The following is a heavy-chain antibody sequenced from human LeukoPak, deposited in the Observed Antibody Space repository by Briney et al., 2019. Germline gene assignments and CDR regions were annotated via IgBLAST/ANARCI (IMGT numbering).Heavy chain of an antibody. V-gene: IGHV3-7*04. CDR2: MKQDGSEK. CDR3: ARAKRNGFDI. J-gene: IGHJ3*02. Sequence: PGGSLRLSCAASGFTFSSYWMTWVRQAPGKGLEWVANMKQDGSEKFYVDSVKGRFTISRDNAKNSLYLQMNSLRAEDTAVYYCARAKRNGFDIWGQGTMVTVSS. CDR1: GFTFSSYW.